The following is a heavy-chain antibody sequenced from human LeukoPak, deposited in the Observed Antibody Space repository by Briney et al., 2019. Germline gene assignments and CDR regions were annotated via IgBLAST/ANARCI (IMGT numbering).Heavy chain of an antibody. CDR1: GFTVSSNY. J-gene: IGHJ4*02. D-gene: IGHD3-10*01. CDR3: ARAGGSGSYSGYFDY. CDR2: ICSGGNT. Sequence: GGSLRLSCAASGFTVSSNYMSWVRQAPGKGLEWVSVICSGGNTYYADSVKGRFTISRDNSKNTLYLQMNSLRAEDTPVYYCARAGGSGSYSGYFDYWGQGTLVTVSS. V-gene: IGHV3-53*01.